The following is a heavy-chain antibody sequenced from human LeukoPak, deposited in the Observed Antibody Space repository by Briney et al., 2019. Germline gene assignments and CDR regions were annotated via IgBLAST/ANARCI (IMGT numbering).Heavy chain of an antibody. J-gene: IGHJ6*03. Sequence: GGSLRLSCAASGFTFSRYSMNWVRQAPGKGLEWVSSISSSSSYIYYADSVKGRFTISRDNAKNSLYLQMNSLRAEDTAVYYCVRVSYDFYYYMDVWGKGTTVTVSS. D-gene: IGHD3-3*01. CDR2: ISSSSSYI. CDR3: VRVSYDFYYYMDV. V-gene: IGHV3-21*01. CDR1: GFTFSRYS.